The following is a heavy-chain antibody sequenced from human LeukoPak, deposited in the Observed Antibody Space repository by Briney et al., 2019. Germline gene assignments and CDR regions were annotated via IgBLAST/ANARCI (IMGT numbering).Heavy chain of an antibody. CDR3: ARGPNYSDSSYLDY. CDR2: ISYDGSNK. J-gene: IGHJ4*02. D-gene: IGHD3-22*01. CDR1: GFTFSTYA. V-gene: IGHV3-30*04. Sequence: GGSLRLSCAASGFTFSTYAMHWVRQAPGKGLEWVAVISYDGSNKNYADSLKGRFTISRDNSKNTLYLQMNSLRREDTAVYYCARGPNYSDSSYLDYWGQGTLVTVSS.